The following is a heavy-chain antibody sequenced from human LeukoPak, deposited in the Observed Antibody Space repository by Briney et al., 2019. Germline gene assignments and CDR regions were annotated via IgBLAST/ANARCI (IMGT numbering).Heavy chain of an antibody. CDR1: GGSISSYY. J-gene: IGHJ6*02. Sequence: ASETLSLTCTVSGGSISSYYWSWIRQPPGKGLEWIGYIYYSGSTNYNPSLKSRVTISVDTSKNQFSLKLSSVTAADTAVYYCARGVPAAMRGHYYYYGMDVWGQGTTVTVSS. V-gene: IGHV4-59*08. CDR2: IYYSGST. D-gene: IGHD2-2*01. CDR3: ARGVPAAMRGHYYYYGMDV.